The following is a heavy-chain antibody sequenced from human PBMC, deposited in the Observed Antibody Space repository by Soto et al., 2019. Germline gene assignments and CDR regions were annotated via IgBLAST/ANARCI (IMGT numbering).Heavy chain of an antibody. CDR3: ARERLTSYYYYGMDV. CDR1: GGSISSYY. J-gene: IGHJ6*02. V-gene: IGHV4-59*01. Sequence: LSLTCTVSGGSISSYYWSWIRQPPGKGLEWIGYIYYSGSTNYNPSLKSRVTISVDTSKNQFSLKLSSVTAADTAVYYCARERLTSYYYYGMDVWGQGTTVTVSS. CDR2: IYYSGST. D-gene: IGHD3-22*01.